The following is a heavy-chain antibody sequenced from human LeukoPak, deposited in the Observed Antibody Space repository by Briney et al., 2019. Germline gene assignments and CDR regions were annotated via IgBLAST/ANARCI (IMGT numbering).Heavy chain of an antibody. Sequence: SETLSLTCTVSGGSISSYYGSWIRQPAGKGLEWIGRIYTSGSTNYNPSLKSRVTMSVDTSKNQFSLKLSSVTAADTAVYYCAREGFGELLDAFDIWGQGTMVTVSS. D-gene: IGHD3-10*01. V-gene: IGHV4-4*07. CDR2: IYTSGST. CDR3: AREGFGELLDAFDI. J-gene: IGHJ3*02. CDR1: GGSISSYY.